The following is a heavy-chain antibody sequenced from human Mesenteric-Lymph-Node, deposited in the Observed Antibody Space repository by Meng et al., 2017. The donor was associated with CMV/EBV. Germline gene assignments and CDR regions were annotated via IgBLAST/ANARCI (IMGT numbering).Heavy chain of an antibody. J-gene: IGHJ5*02. D-gene: IGHD4-17*01. CDR2: IYYGST. V-gene: IGHV4-30-2*01. CDR3: ARSKVTMLDT. Sequence: LTCGVSGDSISNGSYSWNWIRQPPGKGLEWVGYIYYGSTYYNPSLRGRVTISVDKSKNQFFLNLDSMTAADTAIYYCARSKVTMLDTWGQGTLVTVSS. CDR1: GDSISNGSYS.